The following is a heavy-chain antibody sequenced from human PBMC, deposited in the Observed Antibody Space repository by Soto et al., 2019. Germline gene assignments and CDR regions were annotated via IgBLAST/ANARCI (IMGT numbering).Heavy chain of an antibody. D-gene: IGHD3-16*01. J-gene: IGHJ4*01. CDR1: GYAYSRYY. CDR3: ARDGHDYVGNKAY. V-gene: IGHV1-46*01. CDR2: INPSGGST. Sequence: KLDWNGAGYAYSRYYMHWLRKNPGQGLEWMGIINPSGGSTSYAQKFQGRVTMTRDTSTSTVYMELSSLRAEDTAVYYCARDGHDYVGNKAYWGHGTPVPVSS.